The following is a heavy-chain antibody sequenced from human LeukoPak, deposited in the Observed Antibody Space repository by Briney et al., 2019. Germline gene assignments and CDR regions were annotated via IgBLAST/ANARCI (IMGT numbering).Heavy chain of an antibody. V-gene: IGHV3-21*01. J-gene: IGHJ4*02. CDR1: GGSFSGYY. D-gene: IGHD5-24*01. CDR3: APPVEMATID. CDR2: ISSSSSYI. Sequence: TSETLSLTCAVYGGSFSGYYWSWIRQPPGKGLEWVSSISSSSSYIYYADSVKGRFTISRDNAKNSLYLQMNSLRAEDTAVYYCAPPVEMATIDWGQGTLVTVSS.